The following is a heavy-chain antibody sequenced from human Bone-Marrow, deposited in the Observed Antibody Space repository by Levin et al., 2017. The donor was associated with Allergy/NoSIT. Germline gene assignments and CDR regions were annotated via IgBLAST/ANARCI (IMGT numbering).Heavy chain of an antibody. D-gene: IGHD2-15*01. CDR2: VYGGGST. Sequence: GGSLRLSCEVSGFSVSDNFLSWVRQTPGKGLEWVSVVYGGGSTYYADSQKGRFIVSRDMAKNIIFLQLNDLRAEDTAVYYCVREGFCSDGICYSGSDGSSWGQGTLVTVS. J-gene: IGHJ5*02. V-gene: IGHV3-53*01. CDR1: GFSVSDNF. CDR3: VREGFCSDGICYSGSDGSS.